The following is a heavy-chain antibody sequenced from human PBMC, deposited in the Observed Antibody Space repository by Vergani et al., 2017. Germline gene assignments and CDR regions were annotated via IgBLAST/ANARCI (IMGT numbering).Heavy chain of an antibody. CDR2: IYTSGST. J-gene: IGHJ5*02. CDR1: GGSISSGSYY. V-gene: IGHV4-61*02. D-gene: IGHD3-16*01. CDR3: ARETGRGVGGGGEPQTYNWFDP. Sequence: QVQLQESGPGLVKPSQTLSLTCTVSGGSISSGSYYWSWIRQPAGKGLEWIGRIYTSGSTNYSPSLKSRVTISVDTSKNQFSLKLSSVTAADTAVYDCARETGRGVGGGGEPQTYNWFDPWGQGTLVTVSS.